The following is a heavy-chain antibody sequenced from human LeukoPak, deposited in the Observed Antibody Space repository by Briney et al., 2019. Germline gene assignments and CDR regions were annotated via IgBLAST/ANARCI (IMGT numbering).Heavy chain of an antibody. CDR2: ISYDGSNK. V-gene: IGHV3-30*18. J-gene: IGHJ4*02. D-gene: IGHD5-24*01. CDR3: AKDRGDGYNPRYYFDY. CDR1: GFTFSSYG. Sequence: GRSLRLTCAASGFTFSSYGMHWVRQAPGKGLEWVAVISYDGSNKYYADSVKGRLTISRDNSKNTLYLQMNSLRAEDTAVYYCAKDRGDGYNPRYYFDYWGQGTLVTVSS.